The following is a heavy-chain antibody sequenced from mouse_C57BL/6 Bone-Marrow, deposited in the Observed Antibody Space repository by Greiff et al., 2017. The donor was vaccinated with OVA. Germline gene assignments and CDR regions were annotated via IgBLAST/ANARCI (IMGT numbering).Heavy chain of an antibody. CDR2: IYPRSGNT. CDR3: ARSPIYYYGSSFAY. CDR1: GYTFTSYG. J-gene: IGHJ3*01. Sequence: QVQLQQSGAELARPGASVKLSCKASGYTFTSYGISWVKQRTGQGLEWIGEIYPRSGNTYYNEKFKGKATLTADKSSSTAYMELRSLTSEDSAVYFGARSPIYYYGSSFAYWGQGTLVTVSA. D-gene: IGHD1-1*01. V-gene: IGHV1-81*01.